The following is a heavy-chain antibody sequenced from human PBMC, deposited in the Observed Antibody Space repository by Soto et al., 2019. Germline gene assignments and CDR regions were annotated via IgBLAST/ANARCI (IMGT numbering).Heavy chain of an antibody. J-gene: IGHJ5*02. D-gene: IGHD3-3*01. CDR1: GFTFDYYA. CDR3: ARXNLYDFWSGYYRNWFDP. CDR2: ISWNSGSI. V-gene: IGHV3-9*01. Sequence: GGSLRLSCAASGFTFDYYAMHWVRQAPGKGLEWVSGISWNSGSIGYADSVKGRFTISRDNAKNSLYLQLNSLRAEDTAVYYCARXNLYDFWSGYYRNWFDPWGPGTLVTVSS.